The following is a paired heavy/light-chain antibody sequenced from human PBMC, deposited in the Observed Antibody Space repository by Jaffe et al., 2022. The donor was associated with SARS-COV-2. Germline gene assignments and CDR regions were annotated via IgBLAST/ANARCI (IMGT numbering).Heavy chain of an antibody. V-gene: IGHV4-61*02. CDR3: ARSTSRAYHWFDP. Sequence: QLQLQESGPGLVRPSQTLSLTCTVSGGSISSDTQYWSWIRQPAGKGLEWMGRIYTSGSPYYTNYNPSLKSRVTITVDTSQNQLSLKLSSVTAADTAVYYCARSTSRAYHWFDPWGQGTLVTVSS. D-gene: IGHD2-2*01. CDR2: IYTSGSPYYT. J-gene: IGHJ5*02. CDR1: GGSISSDTQY.
Light chain of an antibody. V-gene: IGKV1-39*01. CDR1: QSISSY. CDR2: AAS. J-gene: IGKJ4*01. Sequence: DIQMTQSPSSLSASVGDRVTITCRASQSISSYFNWYQQKPGIAPKLLIYAASSLQSGVPSRFSGSGSGTDFTLTISSLQAEDSATYYCQQSYTTVTFGGGTKVEIK. CDR3: QQSYTTVT.